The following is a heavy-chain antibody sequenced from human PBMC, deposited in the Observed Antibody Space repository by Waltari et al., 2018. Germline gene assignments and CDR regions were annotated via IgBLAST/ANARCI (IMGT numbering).Heavy chain of an antibody. CDR1: GGTFGSYA. J-gene: IGHJ5*02. CDR2: IKPVLGTT. CDR3: AGSDALGSYCSSTSCSWFDP. D-gene: IGHD2-2*01. V-gene: IGHV1-69*13. Sequence: QVQLVQSGSEVKKPGSSVKVSCKASGGTFGSYAVSWVRQAPGQGLEWVGGIKPVLGTTSYAQKFQDRVTLIADDSSSTVYMEFSSLKSDDTAVYYCAGSDALGSYCSSTSCSWFDPWGQGTLVTVSS.